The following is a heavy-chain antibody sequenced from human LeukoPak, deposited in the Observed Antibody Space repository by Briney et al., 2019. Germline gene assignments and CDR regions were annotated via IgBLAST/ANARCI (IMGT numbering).Heavy chain of an antibody. Sequence: SETLSLTCTLSGDSFSAYYWSWIRQPPGRGLEWIGYIYSSGNTNYNPSLKSRVTISVGTSKKQHSLKLTSVTAADSAVYYCAIHTNVDISSFMDVWGKGTAVTVSS. CDR3: AIHTNVDISSFMDV. CDR2: IYSSGNT. CDR1: GDSFSAYY. D-gene: IGHD2-8*01. V-gene: IGHV4-4*09. J-gene: IGHJ6*03.